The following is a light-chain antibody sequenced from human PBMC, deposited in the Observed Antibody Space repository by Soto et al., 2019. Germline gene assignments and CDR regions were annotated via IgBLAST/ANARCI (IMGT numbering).Light chain of an antibody. Sequence: QSALTQPASVSGSPGQSITISCTGTGSDVGGYNYVSWYQQHPGKAPKLMIYDVSNRPSGVSNRFSGSKSGNTASLTISGLQAEDEANYYCSSYTSSSLLIFGGGTKLTVL. CDR3: SSYTSSSLLI. V-gene: IGLV2-14*01. CDR2: DVS. CDR1: GSDVGGYNY. J-gene: IGLJ2*01.